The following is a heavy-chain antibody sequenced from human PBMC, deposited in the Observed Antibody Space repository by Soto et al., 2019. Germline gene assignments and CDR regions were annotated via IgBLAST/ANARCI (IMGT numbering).Heavy chain of an antibody. CDR2: IKQDGSER. CDR3: ARIGYCSWFLDY. Sequence: PGGSLRLSCADSGLTFSRYWVSWVRQAPGKGLEWVASIKQDGSERYYVDSVKGRFTISRDNAKNSQYLQMNSLRAEDTAVYYCARIGYCSWFLDYWGQGALVTVSS. V-gene: IGHV3-7*04. J-gene: IGHJ4*02. D-gene: IGHD6-13*01. CDR1: GLTFSRYW.